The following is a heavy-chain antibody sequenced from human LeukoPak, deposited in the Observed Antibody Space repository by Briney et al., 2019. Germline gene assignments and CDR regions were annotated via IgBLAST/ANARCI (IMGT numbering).Heavy chain of an antibody. Sequence: GGSLRLSCAASGFTFSRYGMSWVRQAPGKGLEWVSYISSNSGTIDYADSVKGRFTISRDNSKNTLYLQMNSLRAEDTAVYYCANYYDSSGYSAASSFDYWGQGTLVTVSS. V-gene: IGHV3-48*01. CDR2: ISSNSGTI. D-gene: IGHD3-22*01. J-gene: IGHJ4*02. CDR3: ANYYDSSGYSAASSFDY. CDR1: GFTFSRYG.